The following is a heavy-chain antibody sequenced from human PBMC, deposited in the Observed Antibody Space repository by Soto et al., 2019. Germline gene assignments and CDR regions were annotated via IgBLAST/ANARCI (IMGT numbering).Heavy chain of an antibody. V-gene: IGHV1-3*01. CDR1: GYTFTSYG. J-gene: IGHJ6*02. CDR3: ARRPDIVVVPAAIGAVYYYYGMDV. CDR2: INAANGDT. Sequence: GASVKVSCKASGYTFTSYGIHWVRQAPGQRLEWMGWINAANGDTKYSPKFQGRVTITRDESTSTAYMELSSLRSEDTAVYYCARRPDIVVVPAAIGAVYYYYGMDVWGQGTTVTVSS. D-gene: IGHD2-2*01.